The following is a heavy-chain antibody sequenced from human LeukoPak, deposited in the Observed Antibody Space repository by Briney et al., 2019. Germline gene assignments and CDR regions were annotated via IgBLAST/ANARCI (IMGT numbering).Heavy chain of an antibody. CDR2: IYYSGST. J-gene: IGHJ3*02. D-gene: IGHD6-19*01. CDR1: GGSISSSSYY. V-gene: IGHV4-61*01. Sequence: SETLSLTCTVSGGSISSSSYYWSWIRQPPGKGLEWIGFIYYSGSTNYNPSLKSRVTISVDTSKNQFSLKLNSVTAADTAVYYCARFLSDGSGWNADAFDIWGQGTMVTVSS. CDR3: ARFLSDGSGWNADAFDI.